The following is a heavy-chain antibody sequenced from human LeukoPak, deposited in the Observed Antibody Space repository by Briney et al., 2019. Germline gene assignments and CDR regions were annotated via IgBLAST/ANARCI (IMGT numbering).Heavy chain of an antibody. Sequence: SVKVSCKASGGTFSSYAISWVRQAPGQGLEWMGGIILIFGTANYAQKLQGRVTITADESTSTAYMELSSLRSEDTAVYYCARSDYGDYFHYYGMDVWGKGTTVTVSS. V-gene: IGHV1-69*13. J-gene: IGHJ6*04. D-gene: IGHD4-17*01. CDR1: GGTFSSYA. CDR3: ARSDYGDYFHYYGMDV. CDR2: IILIFGTA.